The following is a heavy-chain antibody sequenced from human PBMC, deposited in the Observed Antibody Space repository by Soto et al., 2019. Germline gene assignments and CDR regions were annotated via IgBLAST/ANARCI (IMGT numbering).Heavy chain of an antibody. CDR2: ISSSSRYI. V-gene: IGHV3-21*01. Sequence: GGSLRLPCATSGFTFCSYSMNWVRQDPGMGLEWVSSISSSSRYIYYADSVRGRFTISRDNAKNSLYLQINSLRAEDTAVYYCARDRLVPATSAPPYSYYGMDVYGQGIPETV. D-gene: IGHD2-15*01. CDR1: GFTFCSYS. J-gene: IGHJ6*02. CDR3: ARDRLVPATSAPPYSYYGMDV.